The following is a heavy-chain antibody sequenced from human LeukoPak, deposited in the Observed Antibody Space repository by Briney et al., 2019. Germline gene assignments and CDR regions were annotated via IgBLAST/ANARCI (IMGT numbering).Heavy chain of an antibody. CDR1: GFTFGDYA. CDR2: IRSKAYGGTT. J-gene: IGHJ4*02. Sequence: PGRSLRLSCTASGFTFGDYAMSWFRQAPGKGLEWVGFIRSKAYGGTTEYAASVKGRFTISRDDSKSIAYLQMNSLKTEDTAVYYCTRESSGGWYLTNLDYWGQGTLVTVSS. CDR3: TRESSGGWYLTNLDY. D-gene: IGHD6-19*01. V-gene: IGHV3-49*03.